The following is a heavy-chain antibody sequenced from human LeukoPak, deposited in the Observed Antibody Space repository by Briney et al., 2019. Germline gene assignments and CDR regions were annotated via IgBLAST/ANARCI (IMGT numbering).Heavy chain of an antibody. D-gene: IGHD5-24*01. V-gene: IGHV4-34*01. CDR3: ARGGRDGYNWGYYYYYMDV. Sequence: SETLSLTCAVYGGSFSGYYWSWIRQPPGKGLEWRGEINHSGSTNYNPSLKSRVTISVDTSKNQFSLKLSSVTAADTAVYYCARGGRDGYNWGYYYYYMDVWGKGTTVTVSS. J-gene: IGHJ6*03. CDR1: GGSFSGYY. CDR2: INHSGST.